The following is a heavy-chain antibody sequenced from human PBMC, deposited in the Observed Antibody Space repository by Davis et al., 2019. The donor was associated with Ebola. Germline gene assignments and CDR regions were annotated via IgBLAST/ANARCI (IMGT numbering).Heavy chain of an antibody. V-gene: IGHV3-74*01. CDR1: GFTFSSYW. Sequence: GESLKIPCAAPGFTFSSYWMHWVRQAPGKGLVWVSRINSDGSSTSYADSVKGRLTISRDNAKNTLYLQRNSLRAEVTAVYYCARAWGSGSYYYYGMDVWGQGTTVTVSS. CDR2: INSDGSST. J-gene: IGHJ6*02. D-gene: IGHD3-10*01. CDR3: ARAWGSGSYYYYGMDV.